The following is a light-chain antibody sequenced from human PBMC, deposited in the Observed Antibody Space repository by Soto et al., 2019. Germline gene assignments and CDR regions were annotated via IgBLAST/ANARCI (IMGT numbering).Light chain of an antibody. V-gene: IGKV1-39*01. CDR1: QSISSY. CDR3: QQANSFPLT. CDR2: AAS. Sequence: DIQMTQSPSSLSASVGDRATITCRASQSISSYLNWYQQKPGKAPNLLIYAASSLHSGVPSRFSGSGSGTDFTLTISSLQPEDFATYYCQQANSFPLTFGGGTKVDIK. J-gene: IGKJ4*01.